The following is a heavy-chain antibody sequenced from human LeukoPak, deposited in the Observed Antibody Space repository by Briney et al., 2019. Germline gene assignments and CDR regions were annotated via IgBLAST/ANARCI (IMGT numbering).Heavy chain of an antibody. CDR1: GGSISSGGYY. V-gene: IGHV4-31*03. J-gene: IGHJ4*02. CDR2: IYYSGST. D-gene: IGHD3-22*01. CDR3: AGGFDYYDSSGYYPFGY. Sequence: SETLSLTCTVSGGSISSGGYYWSWIRQHPGKGLEWIGYIYYSGSTYYNPSLKSRVTISVDTSKNQFSLKLSSVTAADTAVYYCAGGFDYYDSSGYYPFGYWGQGTLVTVSS.